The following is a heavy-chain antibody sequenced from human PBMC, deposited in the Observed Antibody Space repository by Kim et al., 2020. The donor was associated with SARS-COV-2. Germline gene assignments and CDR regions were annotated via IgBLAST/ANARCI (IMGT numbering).Heavy chain of an antibody. CDR3: ARMPQYTAVYVFWSGSPNSFDT. D-gene: IGHD3-3*01. V-gene: IGHV3-30*03. Sequence: GGSLRLSCAASGFTFSSYGMHWVRQAPGKGLEWVAVISYDGSNKYYADSVKGRFTISRDNSKNTLYLQMNSLRAEDTAVYYCARMPQYTAVYVFWSGSPNSFDTWGQETLVTVS. CDR1: GFTFSSYG. CDR2: ISYDGSNK. J-gene: IGHJ4*02.